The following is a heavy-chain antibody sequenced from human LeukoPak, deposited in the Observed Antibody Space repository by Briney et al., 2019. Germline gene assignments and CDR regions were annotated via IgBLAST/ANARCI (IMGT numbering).Heavy chain of an antibody. CDR2: IYYSGST. CDR1: GGSISSSSYY. J-gene: IGHJ4*02. CDR3: ARDGPLISSWYGRFYFDY. V-gene: IGHV4-39*07. D-gene: IGHD6-13*01. Sequence: SETLSLTCTVSGGSISSSSYYWGWIRQPPGKGLECIGSIYYSGSTYYNPSLKSRVTISVDTSKNQFSLKLSFVTAADTAVYYCARDGPLISSWYGRFYFDYWGQGTLVTVSS.